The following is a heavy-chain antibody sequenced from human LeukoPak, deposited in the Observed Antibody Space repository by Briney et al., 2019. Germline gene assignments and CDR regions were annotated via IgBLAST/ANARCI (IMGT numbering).Heavy chain of an antibody. V-gene: IGHV3-11*06. CDR3: VGGDY. Sequence: GGSLRLSCATSGFTFSDYYMSWIRQAPGKGLEWLSYISGSGNDINYADSVKGQFTISRDNSKNTVSLQMNSLRAEDTAVYYCVGGDYWGQGTLVTVSS. J-gene: IGHJ4*02. CDR1: GFTFSDYY. CDR2: ISGSGNDI.